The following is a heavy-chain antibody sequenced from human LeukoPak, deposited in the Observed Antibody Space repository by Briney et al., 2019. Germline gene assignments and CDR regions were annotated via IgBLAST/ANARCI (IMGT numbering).Heavy chain of an antibody. Sequence: SVKVSCKASGGTFSSYAISWVRQAPGQGLEWMGGIIPIFGTANYAQKFQGRVTMTRDTSISTAYMELSRLRSDDTAVYYCAVWGAGFDYWGQGTLVTVSS. V-gene: IGHV1-69*05. CDR2: IIPIFGTA. D-gene: IGHD1-26*01. CDR3: AVWGAGFDY. CDR1: GGTFSSYA. J-gene: IGHJ4*02.